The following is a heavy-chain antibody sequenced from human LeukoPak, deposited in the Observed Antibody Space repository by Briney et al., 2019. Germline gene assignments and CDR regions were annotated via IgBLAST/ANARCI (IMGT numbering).Heavy chain of an antibody. J-gene: IGHJ5*02. CDR2: INWNGGST. CDR1: GFTFDDYG. Sequence: GALRLSCAASGFTFDDYGMSWVRQAPGKGLEWVSGINWNGGSTGYADSVKGRFTISRDNAKNSLYLQMNSLRAEDTALYYCARDKRYNEGLERAGFDPWGQGTLATVSS. D-gene: IGHD1-1*01. CDR3: ARDKRYNEGLERAGFDP. V-gene: IGHV3-20*04.